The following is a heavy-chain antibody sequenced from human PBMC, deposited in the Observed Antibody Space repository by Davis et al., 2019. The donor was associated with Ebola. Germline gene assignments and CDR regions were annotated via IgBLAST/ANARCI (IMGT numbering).Heavy chain of an antibody. V-gene: IGHV4-34*01. D-gene: IGHD6-6*01. CDR1: GGSLSGHY. CDR2: INHSGST. J-gene: IGHJ5*02. CDR3: ARGRGYSSSGGKFDP. Sequence: SETLSLTCDVSGGSLSGHYWSWIRQPPGKGLEWIGEINHSGSTDYNPSLKSRVTISVDTSKNQFSLKLSSVTAADTAVYYCARGRGYSSSGGKFDPWGQGTLVTASS.